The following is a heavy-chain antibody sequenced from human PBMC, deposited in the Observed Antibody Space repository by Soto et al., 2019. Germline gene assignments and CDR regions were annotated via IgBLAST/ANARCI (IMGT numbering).Heavy chain of an antibody. CDR2: IYPDDADT. J-gene: IGHJ4*02. Sequence: PRESLTISCKASGDTFTHYWIAWVRQMSGKGLEWVGVIYPDDADTTYGPTFQGQVTISADKSLNTAYLQWSSLEVSDTAMYFCARSIYGTGGYYSDYWGQGTPVTVSS. V-gene: IGHV5-51*01. D-gene: IGHD3-10*01. CDR3: ARSIYGTGGYYSDY. CDR1: GDTFTHYW.